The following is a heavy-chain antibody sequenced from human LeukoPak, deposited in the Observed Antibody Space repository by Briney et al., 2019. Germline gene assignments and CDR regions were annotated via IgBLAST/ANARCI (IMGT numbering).Heavy chain of an antibody. D-gene: IGHD5-12*01. CDR1: GYTLTELS. CDR3: ATHSSEWRYSGYYNFYYMDV. J-gene: IGHJ6*03. V-gene: IGHV1-24*01. CDR2: FDPKDGDT. Sequence: GASVKVSCKVSGYTLTELSVHWVRQAPGKGLEWMGNFDPKDGDTIYAQRFQGRVTMTEDTSTHTAYMELSSLRSEDTAVYFCATHSSEWRYSGYYNFYYMDVWGKGTTVTVSS.